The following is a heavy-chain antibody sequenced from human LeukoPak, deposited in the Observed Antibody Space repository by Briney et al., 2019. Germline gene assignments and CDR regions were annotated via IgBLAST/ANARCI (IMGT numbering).Heavy chain of an antibody. J-gene: IGHJ6*02. V-gene: IGHV4-59*01. CDR1: GGFISSYY. CDR3: ARTSGSYFYYYGMDV. Sequence: SETLSLTCTVSGGFISSYYWSWIRQPPGKGLEWIGYIYYSGSTNYNPSLKSRVTISVDTSKNQFSLKLSSVTAADTAVYYCARTSGSYFYYYGMDVWGQGTTVTVSS. CDR2: IYYSGST. D-gene: IGHD1-26*01.